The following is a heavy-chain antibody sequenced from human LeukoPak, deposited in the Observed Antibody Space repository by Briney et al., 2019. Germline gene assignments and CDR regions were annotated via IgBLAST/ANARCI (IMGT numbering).Heavy chain of an antibody. V-gene: IGHV3-7*04. CDR1: GFTFSSYW. Sequence: GGSLRLSCAASGFTFSSYWMIWVRQAPGKGLEWVANIKKDGSQTYYVDSVKGRFTISRDNAKNSLYLQMNSLRAEDTAVYYCARMICSGGSCYGYYYYGIDVWGQGTTVTVSS. D-gene: IGHD2-15*01. J-gene: IGHJ6*02. CDR2: IKKDGSQT. CDR3: ARMICSGGSCYGYYYYGIDV.